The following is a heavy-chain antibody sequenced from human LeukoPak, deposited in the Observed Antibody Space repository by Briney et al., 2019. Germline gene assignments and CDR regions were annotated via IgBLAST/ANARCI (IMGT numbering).Heavy chain of an antibody. CDR3: ARVMTYYDFWSGYYVDYYYYMDV. CDR1: GGSISSGDYY. D-gene: IGHD3-3*01. V-gene: IGHV4-30-4*08. Sequence: SETLSLTCTVSGGSISSGDYYWSWIRQPPGKGLEWIGYIYYSGSTYYNPSLKSRVPISVDTSKNQFSLKLSSVTAADTAVYYCARVMTYYDFWSGYYVDYYYYMDVWGKGTTVTVSS. J-gene: IGHJ6*03. CDR2: IYYSGST.